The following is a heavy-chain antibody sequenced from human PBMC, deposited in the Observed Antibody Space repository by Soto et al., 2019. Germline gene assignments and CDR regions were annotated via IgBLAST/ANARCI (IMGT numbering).Heavy chain of an antibody. D-gene: IGHD3-3*01. CDR1: GDSINSYY. CDR3: ARELMTYYDFWSGSNPAGMDV. Sequence: SETLSLTCTVSGDSINSYYWSWVRQPAGKGLEWIGRIYTSGSTNYNPSLKSRVTMSVDTSKNQFSLKLNSVTAADTAVYYCARELMTYYDFWSGSNPAGMDVWGQGTTVTVSS. V-gene: IGHV4-4*07. J-gene: IGHJ6*02. CDR2: IYTSGST.